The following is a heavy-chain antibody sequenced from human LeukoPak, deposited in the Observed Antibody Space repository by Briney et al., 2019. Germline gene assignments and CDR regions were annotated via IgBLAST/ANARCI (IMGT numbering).Heavy chain of an antibody. CDR1: GYTFTGYY. CDR3: ARAITMIVVVMVY. Sequence: ASVKVPCKASGYTFTGYYMHWVRQAPGQGLEWMGWINPNSGGTNYAQKFQGRVTMTRDTSISTAYMELSRLRSDDTAVYYCARAITMIVVVMVYWGQGTLVTVSS. V-gene: IGHV1-2*02. J-gene: IGHJ4*02. CDR2: INPNSGGT. D-gene: IGHD3-22*01.